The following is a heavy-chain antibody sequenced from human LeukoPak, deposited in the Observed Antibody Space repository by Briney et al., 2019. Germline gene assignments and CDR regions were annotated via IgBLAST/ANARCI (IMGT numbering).Heavy chain of an antibody. CDR3: AAGYSYGSGYGTDV. CDR1: GGSISSGGYY. Sequence: SQTLSLTCTVSGGSISSGGYYWSWIRQHPGKGLEWIGYIYYSGSTYYNPSLKSRVNISVDTSKTQFSLKLSSVTAADTAVYYCAAGYSYGSGYGTDVWGQGTTVTVSS. CDR2: IYYSGST. J-gene: IGHJ6*02. V-gene: IGHV4-31*03. D-gene: IGHD5-18*01.